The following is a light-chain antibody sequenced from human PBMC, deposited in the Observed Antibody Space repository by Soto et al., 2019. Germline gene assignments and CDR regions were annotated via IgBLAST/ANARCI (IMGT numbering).Light chain of an antibody. CDR2: DAS. CDR1: QSVGSS. V-gene: IGKV3-11*01. CDR3: QQRTNWPLT. Sequence: EIVLTQSPATLSLSPGERATLSCRASQSVGSSLAWYQQKPGQAPRLLIYDASTRATGIPAGFSGSGSGTDFTPTISSLEPEDFAVYYCQQRTNWPLTFGGGTKVEIK. J-gene: IGKJ4*01.